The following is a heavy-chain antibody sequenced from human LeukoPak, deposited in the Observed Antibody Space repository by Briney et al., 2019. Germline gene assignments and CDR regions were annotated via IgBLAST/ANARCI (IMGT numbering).Heavy chain of an antibody. CDR3: ARVAHSSSWAYYYYYYMDV. D-gene: IGHD6-13*01. CDR2: IYYSGST. J-gene: IGHJ6*03. CDR1: GGSISSSSYY. Sequence: SGTLSLTCTVSGGSISSSSYYWGWIRQPPGKGLEWIGSIYYSGSTYYNPSLKSRVTISVDTSKNQFSLKLSSVTAADTAVYYCARVAHSSSWAYYYYYYMDVWGKGTTVTVSS. V-gene: IGHV4-39*07.